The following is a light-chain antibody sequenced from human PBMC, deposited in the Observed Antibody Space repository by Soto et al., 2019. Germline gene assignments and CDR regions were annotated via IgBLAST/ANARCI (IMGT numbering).Light chain of an antibody. V-gene: IGKV1-5*01. J-gene: IGKJ1*01. CDR1: QSSSW. Sequence: DIQMTQSPPTLSASVGDRVTITCRASQSSSWLAWYQQRPGKAPNLLIYDVSSLESGVPSRFSGSGSGTEITLTISSLQPDDFATYYCQQYTNYPWTFGQGTKVDIK. CDR3: QQYTNYPWT. CDR2: DVS.